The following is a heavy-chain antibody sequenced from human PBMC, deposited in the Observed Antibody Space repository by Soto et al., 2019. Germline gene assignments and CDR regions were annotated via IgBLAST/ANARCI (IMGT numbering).Heavy chain of an antibody. Sequence: PSETLSLTCAVSGGSISSGFYSWSWIRQPPGQGLEWIGYIYNSGNTYYNPSLMSRVTISVDRSQNHFSLKLTSVTAADTAVYYCARGSDGVWNWFDPRGQGTQVTVSS. CDR1: GGSISSGFYS. D-gene: IGHD2-21*02. CDR3: ARGSDGVWNWFDP. CDR2: IYNSGNT. V-gene: IGHV4-30-2*01. J-gene: IGHJ5*02.